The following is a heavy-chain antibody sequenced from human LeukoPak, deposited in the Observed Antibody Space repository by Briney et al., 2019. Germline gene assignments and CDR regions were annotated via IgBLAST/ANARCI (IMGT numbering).Heavy chain of an antibody. CDR2: IKHDGSAQ. D-gene: IGHD3-3*01. V-gene: IGHV3-7*01. CDR3: AKDWDPLSISEYYMDV. J-gene: IGHJ6*03. Sequence: PGGSLRLSCAASGFIFSRYWMNWVRQAPGKGLEWVANIKHDGSAQNYVDSVKGRFTISRDNSKNTLYLQMNSLRAEDTAVYYCAKDWDPLSISEYYMDVWGKGTTVTVSS. CDR1: GFIFSRYW.